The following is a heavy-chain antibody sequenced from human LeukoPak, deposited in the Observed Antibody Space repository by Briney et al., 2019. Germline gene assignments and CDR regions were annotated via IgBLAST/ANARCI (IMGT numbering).Heavy chain of an antibody. CDR2: IKSKNDGEAR. CDR1: GFTFSHAW. J-gene: IGHJ4*02. Sequence: GGSLRLSCAASGFTFSHAWVSWVRQCPGKGLEWVGRIKSKNDGEARDYAAPVKGRFTISRDESKAEVYLHMTSLKAEDTAVYYCVGRPWNFDYWGQGTLVTVSS. CDR3: VGRPWNFDY. D-gene: IGHD1-1*01. V-gene: IGHV3-15*01.